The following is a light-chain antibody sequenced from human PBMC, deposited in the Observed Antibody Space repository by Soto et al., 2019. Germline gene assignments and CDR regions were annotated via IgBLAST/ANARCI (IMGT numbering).Light chain of an antibody. V-gene: IGLV1-40*01. J-gene: IGLJ1*01. CDR3: QSYDSSLSASDV. Sequence: QSVLTQPPSVSGAPGQTVTISCTGSSSNIGAGYGVHWYQQLPGTAPKLLIYANSNRPSGVPDRFSGSKSGTSASLAITGLQTEDEADYYCQSYDSSLSASDVFGTGTKLTVL. CDR1: SSNIGAGYG. CDR2: ANS.